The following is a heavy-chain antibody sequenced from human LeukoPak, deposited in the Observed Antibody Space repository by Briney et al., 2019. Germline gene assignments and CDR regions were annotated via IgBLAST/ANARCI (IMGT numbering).Heavy chain of an antibody. V-gene: IGHV3-7*01. D-gene: IGHD3-16*01. J-gene: IGHJ4*02. CDR3: ARDHLYYEISGPRFDN. CDR2: IKADGSDK. CDR1: GGSINSYY. Sequence: EALSLTCTVSGGSINSYYWSWIRQPPGKGLEWVADIKADGSDKYYVDSVKGRFTILRDNAKNSLYLQMNSLRAEDTAVYYCARDHLYYEISGPRFDNWGQGTRVTVSS.